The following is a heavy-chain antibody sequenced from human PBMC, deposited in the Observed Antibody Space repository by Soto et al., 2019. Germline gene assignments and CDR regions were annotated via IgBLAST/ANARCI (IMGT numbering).Heavy chain of an antibody. D-gene: IGHD6-19*01. J-gene: IGHJ4*02. CDR2: INPSGGST. V-gene: IGHV1-46*01. CDR1: GYTFTSYY. CDR3: ARLGAPIAVAGSEDY. Sequence: QVQLVQSGAEVKKPGASVKVSCKASGYTFTSYYMHWVRQAPGQGLEWMGIINPSGGSTSYAQKFQGRVTMTRDTSTSTVDMELSSLRSEDTAVYYCARLGAPIAVAGSEDYWGQGTLVTVSS.